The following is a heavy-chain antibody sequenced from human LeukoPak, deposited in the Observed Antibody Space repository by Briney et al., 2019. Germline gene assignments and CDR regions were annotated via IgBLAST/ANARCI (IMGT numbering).Heavy chain of an antibody. Sequence: SVKVSCKASGGTFSRYAISWVRQAPGQGLEWMGRIIPIFGTANYAQKFQGRVTITADKSTSTAYMELSSLRSEDTAVYYCARSLIAVAGTGSDWGQGTLVTVSS. J-gene: IGHJ4*02. CDR1: GGTFSRYA. D-gene: IGHD6-19*01. V-gene: IGHV1-69*06. CDR2: IIPIFGTA. CDR3: ARSLIAVAGTGSD.